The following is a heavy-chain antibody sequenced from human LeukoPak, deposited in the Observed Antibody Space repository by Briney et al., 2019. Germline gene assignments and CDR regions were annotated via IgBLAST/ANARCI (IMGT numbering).Heavy chain of an antibody. D-gene: IGHD6-25*01. CDR2: INPNSGGT. Sequence: GASVKVSCKASGYTFSAYYIQWVRQAPGQGLEWMGWINPNSGGTNYAQKFQGWVTMTTDTSTSTAYMELRRLRSDDTAVYYCARFASAAHFDNWGQGTLVTVSS. CDR3: ARFASAAHFDN. V-gene: IGHV1-2*04. J-gene: IGHJ4*02. CDR1: GYTFSAYY.